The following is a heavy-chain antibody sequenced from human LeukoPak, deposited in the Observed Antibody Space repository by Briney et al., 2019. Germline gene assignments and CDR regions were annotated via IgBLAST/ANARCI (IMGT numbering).Heavy chain of an antibody. D-gene: IGHD3-10*02. Sequence: GGSLRLSCAASGFTVSSNYMSWVRQAPGKGLEWVSVIYSGGSTSYADSVKGRFNISRDNSKNTLYLQMNSLRAEDTAVYYCARGLRSGTYGMDVWGQGTTVTVSS. CDR2: IYSGGST. CDR1: GFTVSSNY. CDR3: ARGLRSGTYGMDV. V-gene: IGHV3-66*01. J-gene: IGHJ6*02.